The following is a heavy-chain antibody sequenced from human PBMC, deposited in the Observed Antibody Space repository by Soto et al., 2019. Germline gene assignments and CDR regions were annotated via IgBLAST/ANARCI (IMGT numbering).Heavy chain of an antibody. D-gene: IGHD5-18*01. CDR2: VSPDSGNA. CDR1: GYTFTDYD. Sequence: ASVKVSFKTSGYTFTDYDINWIRQAPGQGLEWMGWVSPDSGNAGYAPQFQGRVSMTSDTSIQTAYLQWGSLKASDSALYYCARRADSHGEHYFDYWGQGTLVTVSS. J-gene: IGHJ4*02. CDR3: ARRADSHGEHYFDY. V-gene: IGHV1-8*01.